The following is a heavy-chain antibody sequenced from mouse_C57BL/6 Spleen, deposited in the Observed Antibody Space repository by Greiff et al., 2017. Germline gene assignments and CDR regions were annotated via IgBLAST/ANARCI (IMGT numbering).Heavy chain of an antibody. Sequence: DVQLQESGGGLVQPGGSMKLSCAASGFTFSDAWMDWVRQSPEKGLEWVAEIRNKANNHATYYAESVKGRFTISRDDSKSSVYLQMNSLRAEDTGIYYCTPFYYDYDVRAMDYWGQGTSVTVSS. V-gene: IGHV6-6*01. D-gene: IGHD2-4*01. CDR1: GFTFSDAW. CDR3: TPFYYDYDVRAMDY. CDR2: IRNKANNHAT. J-gene: IGHJ4*01.